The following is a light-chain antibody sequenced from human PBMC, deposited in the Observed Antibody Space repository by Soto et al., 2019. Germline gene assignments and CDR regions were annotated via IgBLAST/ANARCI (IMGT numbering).Light chain of an antibody. J-gene: IGLJ1*01. CDR2: RNN. CDR1: SSNIGSNY. CDR3: AAWDDSLSNV. Sequence: QSVLTQPPSAPGTPGQRVTISCSGSSSNIGSNYVYWYQQLPGTAPKLLIYRNNQRPSGVPDRFSGSKSGTSASLAISGLRPEDEADYYCAAWDDSLSNVFGTGTKVTVL. V-gene: IGLV1-47*01.